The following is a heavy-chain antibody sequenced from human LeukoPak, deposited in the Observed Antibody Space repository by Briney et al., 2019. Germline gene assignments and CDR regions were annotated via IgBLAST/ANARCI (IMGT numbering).Heavy chain of an antibody. J-gene: IGHJ6*04. D-gene: IGHD1-1*01. Sequence: GGSLRLSCAASGFTFSSYGMHWVRQAPGKGLEWVAVISYDGSNKYYADSVKGRFTISRDNSKNTLYLQMNSLRAEDTAVYYCAKDRAQLERRGYYYGMDVWGKGTPVTVSS. CDR2: ISYDGSNK. CDR1: GFTFSSYG. V-gene: IGHV3-30*18. CDR3: AKDRAQLERRGYYYGMDV.